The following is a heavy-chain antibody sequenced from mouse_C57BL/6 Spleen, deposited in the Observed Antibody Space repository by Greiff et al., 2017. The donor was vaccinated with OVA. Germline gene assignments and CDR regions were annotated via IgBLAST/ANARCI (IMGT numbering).Heavy chain of an antibody. CDR2: IYPGSGST. V-gene: IGHV1-55*01. Sequence: QVQLQQPGAELVKPGASVKLSCKASGYTFTSYWINWVKQRPGQGLEWIGDIYPGSGSTNYNEKFKSKATLTVDTSSSPAYMQLSSLPSEDSAVYYCANDSSGYSFAYWGQGTLVTVSA. CDR1: GYTFTSYW. D-gene: IGHD3-2*02. CDR3: ANDSSGYSFAY. J-gene: IGHJ3*01.